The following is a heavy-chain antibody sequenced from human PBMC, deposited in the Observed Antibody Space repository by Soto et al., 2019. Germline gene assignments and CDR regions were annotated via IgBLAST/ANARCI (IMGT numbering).Heavy chain of an antibody. D-gene: IGHD3-3*01. J-gene: IGHJ6*02. CDR1: GFTFDGYA. CDR2: ISWSSGSI. CDR3: AKDVGPRHYYFWSGYYFPYGMDV. V-gene: IGHV3-9*01. Sequence: PGGSLRLSCAASGFTFDGYAMHWVRQAPGKGLEWVSGISWSSGSIGYADSVKGRFTIFRDNAKNSLYLQMNSLRAEDTALYYCAKDVGPRHYYFWSGYYFPYGMDVWGQGTTVTVSS.